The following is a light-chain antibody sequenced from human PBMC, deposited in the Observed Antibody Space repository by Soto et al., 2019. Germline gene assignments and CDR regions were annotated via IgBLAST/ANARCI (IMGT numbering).Light chain of an antibody. CDR2: RNN. Sequence: QSVLTQPPSASGTPGQRVTISCSGSSSNIGSNYVYWYQQLPGTAPKLLIYRNNQWPSGVPDRFSGSKSGTSASLAISGLRSEDEADYYCAAWDDSRSGVVFGGGTKRTVL. CDR1: SSNIGSNY. J-gene: IGLJ2*01. V-gene: IGLV1-47*01. CDR3: AAWDDSRSGVV.